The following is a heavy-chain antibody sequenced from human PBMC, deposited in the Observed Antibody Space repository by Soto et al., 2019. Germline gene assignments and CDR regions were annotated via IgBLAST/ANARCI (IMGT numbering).Heavy chain of an antibody. Sequence: QVQLQESGPGLVKPSGTLSLTCTVSGGSLTSGKWWSWVRQTPGKGLEWIGEIHHSGSTNYNPSLQSRVILSVDKSNNQFSLNLSSVTAADTAVYFCARDSPMYYQDSSGYFDFWGQVTLVTVSS. D-gene: IGHD3-22*01. CDR1: GGSLTSGKW. V-gene: IGHV4-4*02. CDR3: ARDSPMYYQDSSGYFDF. CDR2: IHHSGST. J-gene: IGHJ4*02.